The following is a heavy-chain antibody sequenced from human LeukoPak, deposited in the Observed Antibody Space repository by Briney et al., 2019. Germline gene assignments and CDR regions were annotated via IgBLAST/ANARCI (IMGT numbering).Heavy chain of an antibody. CDR2: ISSSSSYI. Sequence: GGSLRLSCAASGFTFSSYSMNWVRQAPGKGLEWVSSISSSSSYIYYADSVKGRFTISRDNAKNTLYLQMNSLRADDSGVYYCATGHSYGYDYWGQGVLVTVSS. CDR1: GFTFSSYS. V-gene: IGHV3-21*01. D-gene: IGHD5-18*01. J-gene: IGHJ4*02. CDR3: ATGHSYGYDY.